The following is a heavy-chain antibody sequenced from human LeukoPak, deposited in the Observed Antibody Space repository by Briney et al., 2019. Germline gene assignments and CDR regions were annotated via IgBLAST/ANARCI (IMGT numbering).Heavy chain of an antibody. CDR1: GFTFRSYG. CDR2: IRSDGSSK. D-gene: IGHD4-17*01. CDR3: AKWSGDYPSYYLDY. J-gene: IGHJ4*02. Sequence: GGSLRLSCAASGFTFRSYGLHWVRQAPGKGLEWVALIRSDGSSKNYADSVKGRFTISRDASKNTLYLQMNSLRAEDTAVYSCAKWSGDYPSYYLDYWGQGTLVTVSS. V-gene: IGHV3-30*02.